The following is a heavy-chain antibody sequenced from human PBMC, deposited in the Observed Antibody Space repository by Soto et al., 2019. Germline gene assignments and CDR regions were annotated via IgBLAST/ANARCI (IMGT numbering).Heavy chain of an antibody. CDR3: ATDTARTFYYYGMDV. V-gene: IGHV5-51*01. CDR1: RYSFTSYW. D-gene: IGHD5-18*01. J-gene: IGHJ6*02. Sequence: GESLKISCKGSRYSFTSYWIGCVRQMPGKGLEWMGIIYPGDSDIRYSPSFQGQVTMSVDKSTRTAYLQWSSLKASDTAMYYCATDTARTFYYYGMDVWGQGTTVTVSS. CDR2: IYPGDSDI.